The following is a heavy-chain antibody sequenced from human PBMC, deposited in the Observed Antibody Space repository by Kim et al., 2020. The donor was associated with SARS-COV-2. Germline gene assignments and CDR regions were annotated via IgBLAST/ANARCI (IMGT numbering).Heavy chain of an antibody. D-gene: IGHD6-19*01. J-gene: IGHJ6*02. CDR3: AVWLETNYYYYGMDV. V-gene: IGHV1-8*01. CDR2: MNPNSGNT. CDR1: GYTFTSYD. Sequence: ASVKVSCKASGYTFTSYDINWVRRATGQGLEWMGWMNPNSGNTGYAQKFQGRVTMTRNTSKSTAYMELRSLRSEDTAVYYCAVWLETNYYYYGMDVWGQGTTVTVSS.